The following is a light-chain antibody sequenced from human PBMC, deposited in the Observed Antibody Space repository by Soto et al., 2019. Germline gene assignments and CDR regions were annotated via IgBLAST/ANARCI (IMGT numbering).Light chain of an antibody. Sequence: EIVVTQSPGTLSLSPGERATLSCRASQSISNDHLAWYQQKPGQAPRLLIYGTSNRATGGIADRFSGSGSGTDFTLTISSLEPEDFAVYYCQQRSNWPPTFGGGTKVDIK. CDR3: QQRSNWPPT. J-gene: IGKJ4*01. CDR1: QSISND. V-gene: IGKV3-11*01. CDR2: GTS.